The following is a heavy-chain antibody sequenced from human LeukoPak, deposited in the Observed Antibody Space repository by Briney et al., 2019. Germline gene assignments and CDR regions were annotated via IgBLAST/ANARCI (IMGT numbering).Heavy chain of an antibody. Sequence: GMSLRLSCTASAFAFSNYAMHWVRQAPGKGLEWVALIWEDGTIKDYPDSVKGRFTIYRDNTKKKVYLQMKHLRADHTAIYCCASGGGSWYYFDYWGQGTLVTVSS. CDR2: IWEDGTIK. J-gene: IGHJ4*02. CDR3: ASGGGSWYYFDY. D-gene: IGHD3-10*01. CDR1: AFAFSNYA. V-gene: IGHV3-33*03.